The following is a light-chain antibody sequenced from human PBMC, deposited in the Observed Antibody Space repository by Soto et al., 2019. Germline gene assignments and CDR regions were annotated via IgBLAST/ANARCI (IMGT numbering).Light chain of an antibody. CDR2: DAS. CDR1: QSVSSY. Sequence: EIVLTQSPATLSLSPGERATLSCRASQSVSSYLDWYQQKPGQAPRLLIYDASNRATGIPARFSGSGSGTDFTLTISSLEPEDFAVYYCQQRSNGAISFGQGTRLEIK. V-gene: IGKV3-11*01. CDR3: QQRSNGAIS. J-gene: IGKJ5*01.